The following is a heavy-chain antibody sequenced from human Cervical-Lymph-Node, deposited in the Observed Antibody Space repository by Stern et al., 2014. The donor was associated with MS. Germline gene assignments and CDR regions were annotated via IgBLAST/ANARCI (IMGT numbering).Heavy chain of an antibody. V-gene: IGHV3-30*18. CDR3: AKICSSATSNGVDY. Sequence: VQLVESGGGVVQPGRSLRLSCAASGFNFSTYGMHWVRQAPGKGVEWVATLSNDGSKKYYAASVKGRFTISRDNPKHPLYLQINSLRPEDTAVYYCAKICSSATSNGVDYWGQGTLGIVSS. CDR2: LSNDGSKK. CDR1: GFNFSTYG. J-gene: IGHJ4*02. D-gene: IGHD2-2*01.